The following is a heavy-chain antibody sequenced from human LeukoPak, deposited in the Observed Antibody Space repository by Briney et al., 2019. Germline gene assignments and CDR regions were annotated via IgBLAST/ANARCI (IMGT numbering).Heavy chain of an antibody. CDR3: ARDRAYQYYDLLTGYYYYGLDV. J-gene: IGHJ6*02. Sequence: GGSLRLSCAASGFTFSSQWMSWVRQAPGKGLEWVGNIKEDGSEKNYVDSVKGRFTISRDNAKSSLYLQMDSLRAGDTAVYFCARDRAYQYYDLLTGYYYYGLDVWGQGTTVTVSS. CDR1: GFTFSSQW. D-gene: IGHD3-9*01. CDR2: IKEDGSEK. V-gene: IGHV3-7*01.